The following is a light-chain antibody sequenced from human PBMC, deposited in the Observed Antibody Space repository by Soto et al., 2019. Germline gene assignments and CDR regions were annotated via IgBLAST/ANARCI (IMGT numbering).Light chain of an antibody. V-gene: IGKV3-20*01. CDR3: QQYGFSPYT. CDR2: GAS. J-gene: IGKJ2*01. Sequence: ELVLTQCPRTLSLCPGARATLSFRSSQRVSSSYLAWYQQKHGQAPRLLIYGASSRATGIPDRFSGSGYGTDLNLTISRLETEDFAAYSCQQYGFSPYTFGQGTQVDI. CDR1: QRVSSSY.